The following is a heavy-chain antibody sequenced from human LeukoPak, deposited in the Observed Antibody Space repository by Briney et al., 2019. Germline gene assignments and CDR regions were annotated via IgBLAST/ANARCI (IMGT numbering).Heavy chain of an antibody. CDR3: ARDEPIRDFDY. V-gene: IGHV3-48*01. CDR1: GFTFSSYS. CDR2: ISSSSSTI. Sequence: GGSLRLSCAASGFTFSSYSMNWVRQAPGKGLEWVSYISSSSSTIYYADSVKGRFTISRDNAKNSLYLQMNSLRAEDTAVYYCARDEPIRDFDYWGQGTLVTVSS. J-gene: IGHJ4*02.